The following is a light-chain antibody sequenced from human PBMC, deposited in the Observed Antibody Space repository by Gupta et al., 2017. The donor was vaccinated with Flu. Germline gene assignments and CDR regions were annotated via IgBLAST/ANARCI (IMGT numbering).Light chain of an antibody. J-gene: IGKJ1*01. CDR2: GAS. CDR1: QSVNSN. V-gene: IGKV3-15*01. Sequence: EIVMTQSPATLSVSPGERATLSCRASQSVNSNLAWYQQKPGQAPRLLFYGASTRATGIPARFGGSGSGTDFTLTISSLQSEDFAVYYCQQYNDWPRTFGQGTKVDIK. CDR3: QQYNDWPRT.